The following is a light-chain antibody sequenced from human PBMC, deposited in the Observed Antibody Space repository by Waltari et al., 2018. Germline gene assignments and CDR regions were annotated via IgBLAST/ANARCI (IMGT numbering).Light chain of an antibody. J-gene: IGKJ4*01. CDR2: WAS. Sequence: DIVMTQSPDSLAVSLGERATINCKSSQTVLYSSNNKNYLAWYQQKPGQPPKLVIYWASTRESGVPDRFSGSGSGTDFTLTISSLQAEDVAVYYCQQYYGTPCTFGGGTKVEMK. CDR1: QTVLYSSNNKNY. CDR3: QQYYGTPCT. V-gene: IGKV4-1*01.